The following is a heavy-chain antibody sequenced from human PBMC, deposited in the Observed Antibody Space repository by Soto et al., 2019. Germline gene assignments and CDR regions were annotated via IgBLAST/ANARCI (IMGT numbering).Heavy chain of an antibody. Sequence: SETLSLTCTVSGASITSGGYYWSWIRQHPGKGLEWIGYIYYSGSTYYNPSLQSRVTISVDTSKNQFSLKLSSVTAADTAVYYCARGWWIQLWLRGGFDPWGQGTLVTVSS. CDR2: IYYSGST. CDR1: GASITSGGYY. J-gene: IGHJ5*02. CDR3: ARGWWIQLWLRGGFDP. D-gene: IGHD5-18*01. V-gene: IGHV4-31*03.